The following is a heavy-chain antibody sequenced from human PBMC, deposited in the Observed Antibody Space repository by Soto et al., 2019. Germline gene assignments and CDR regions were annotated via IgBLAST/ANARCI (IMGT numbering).Heavy chain of an antibody. CDR3: AKDRMSWVRYYYGMDV. J-gene: IGHJ6*02. CDR2: ISYDGSNK. Sequence: QVQLVESGGGVVQPGRSLRLSCVASGFTFSSYGMHWVRQAPGKGLEWVAVISYDGSNKYYADSVKGRFTISRDNSKNTLYLQMNSLRAEDTAVYYCAKDRMSWVRYYYGMDVWGQGTTVTVSS. V-gene: IGHV3-30*18. D-gene: IGHD1-26*01. CDR1: GFTFSSYG.